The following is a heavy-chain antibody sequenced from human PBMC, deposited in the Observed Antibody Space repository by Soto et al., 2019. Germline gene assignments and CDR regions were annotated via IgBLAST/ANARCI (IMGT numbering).Heavy chain of an antibody. CDR1: GYSFTSYW. J-gene: IGHJ6*02. D-gene: IGHD6-13*01. V-gene: IGHV5-51*01. CDR2: IYPGDSDT. Sequence: PGESLKISCKGSGYSFTSYWIGWVRQMPGKGLEWMGIIYPGDSDTRYSPSFQGQVTISADKSISTAYLQWSSLKASDTAMHYCAVDSSSWTGSGYYGMDVWGQGTTVTAP. CDR3: AVDSSSWTGSGYYGMDV.